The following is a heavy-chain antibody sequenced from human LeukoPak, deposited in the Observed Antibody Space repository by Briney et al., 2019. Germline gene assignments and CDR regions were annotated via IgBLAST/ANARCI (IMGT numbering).Heavy chain of an antibody. CDR2: IYHSGST. Sequence: SETLSLTCTVSGYSISSGYYWGWIRQPPGKGLEWIGSIYHSGSTYYNPSLKSRVTISVDTSKNQFSLKLGSVTAADTAVYYCAREDDSSGYSYYFDYWGQGTLVTVSS. D-gene: IGHD3-22*01. J-gene: IGHJ4*02. V-gene: IGHV4-38-2*02. CDR1: GYSISSGYY. CDR3: AREDDSSGYSYYFDY.